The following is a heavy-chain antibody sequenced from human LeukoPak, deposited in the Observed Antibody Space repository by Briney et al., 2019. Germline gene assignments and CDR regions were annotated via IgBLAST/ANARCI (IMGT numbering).Heavy chain of an antibody. V-gene: IGHV4-59*01. Sequence: SETLSLTCTVSCGSISNYYWSWIRQPPGKGLEWIGYIYYSGSTNYNPSLKSRVTISVDTSKNQFSLKLSSVTAADTAMYYCARGGYCSSSSCYGDDAFDIWGQGTMVTVSS. D-gene: IGHD2-2*01. CDR1: CGSISNYY. J-gene: IGHJ3*02. CDR3: ARGGYCSSSSCYGDDAFDI. CDR2: IYYSGST.